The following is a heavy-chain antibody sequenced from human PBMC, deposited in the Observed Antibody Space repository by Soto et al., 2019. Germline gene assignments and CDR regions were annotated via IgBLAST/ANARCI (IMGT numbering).Heavy chain of an antibody. D-gene: IGHD3-16*02. Sequence: PSETLSLTCTVSGGSISSYYLSWIRQPPGKGLEWIGYIYYSGSTNYNPSLKSRVTISVDTSKNQFSLKLSSVTAADTAVYYCARSYRVHFDYWGQGTLVTVSS. CDR1: GGSISSYY. V-gene: IGHV4-59*01. J-gene: IGHJ4*02. CDR2: IYYSGST. CDR3: ARSYRVHFDY.